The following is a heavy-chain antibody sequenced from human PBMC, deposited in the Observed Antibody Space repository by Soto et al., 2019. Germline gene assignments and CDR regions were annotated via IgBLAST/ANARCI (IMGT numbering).Heavy chain of an antibody. D-gene: IGHD3-22*01. J-gene: IGHJ4*02. V-gene: IGHV4-30-4*01. CDR2: IYYSGST. CDR1: GGSVSNGDYY. CDR3: ATESSGSSPLHFDF. Sequence: QVQLQESGPGLVKPSQTLSVTCTVSGGSVSNGDYYWSWIRQPPGKGLEWIGYIYYSGSTYYNPSLNRRVTMSFDTSENQFSLKLSSVTDADTAMYYCATESSGSSPLHFDFWGQGTLVTVSS.